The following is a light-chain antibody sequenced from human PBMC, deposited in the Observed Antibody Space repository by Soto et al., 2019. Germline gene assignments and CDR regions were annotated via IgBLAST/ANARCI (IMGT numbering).Light chain of an antibody. CDR2: EVN. CDR1: SSDVGANDY. V-gene: IGLV2-8*01. Sequence: QSALTQPPSASGSPGQSVAISCTGTSSDVGANDYVSWYQQHPGKAPKLLLYEVNKRPSGVPDRFSGSKAGNTASLTVSGVQAYDEADFYLISLAGATYGLGNGTKVTV. CDR3: ISLAGATYG. J-gene: IGLJ1*01.